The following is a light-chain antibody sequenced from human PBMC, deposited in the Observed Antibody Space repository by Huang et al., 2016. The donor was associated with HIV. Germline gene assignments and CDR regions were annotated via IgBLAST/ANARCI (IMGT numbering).Light chain of an antibody. CDR1: QRVSTDY. Sequence: ETVLTQSPGILSLSPGERATLSCRASQRVSTDYLAWYQQKPGQAPRLLIHGATVRATGIPDRFSGSGSGTDCTLTINRLEPEEFALYYCQQYGNSPLTFGGGTEVEIK. CDR2: GAT. J-gene: IGKJ4*01. CDR3: QQYGNSPLT. V-gene: IGKV3-20*01.